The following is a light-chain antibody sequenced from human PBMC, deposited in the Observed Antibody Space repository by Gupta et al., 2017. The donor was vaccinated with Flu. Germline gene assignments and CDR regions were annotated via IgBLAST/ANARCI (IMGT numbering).Light chain of an antibody. Sequence: TIITTRSTSSIVGNYVYCYQQLPGSSPTMLLFDDNKRRSGVPDRVSGSIDSSSNAASPTISGLKKEDDAEYYCQSFDAGNKGVFGGGTKLTVL. J-gene: IGLJ3*02. CDR2: DDN. CDR3: QSFDAGNKGV. V-gene: IGLV6-57*01. CDR1: TSSIVGNY.